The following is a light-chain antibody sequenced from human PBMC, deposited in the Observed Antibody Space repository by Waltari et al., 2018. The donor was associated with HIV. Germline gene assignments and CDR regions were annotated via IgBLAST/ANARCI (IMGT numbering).Light chain of an antibody. V-gene: IGLV2-11*01. CDR1: TNTVRTYNS. J-gene: IGLJ2*01. CDR2: DVD. CDR3: CSYGGSWSFV. Sequence: QSALTQPRSVSGSPGQSVTISCAGSTNTVRTYNSFSWYHQKSGEAPRLILYDVDHRPSGVPVRFSGARSGDTASLTISGLQAEDEGDFYCCSYGGSWSFVFGGGTRVTVL.